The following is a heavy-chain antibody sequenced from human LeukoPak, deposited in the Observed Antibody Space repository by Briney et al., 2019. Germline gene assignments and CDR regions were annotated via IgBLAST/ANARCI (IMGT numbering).Heavy chain of an antibody. CDR1: GFTFSSYW. V-gene: IGHV3-20*04. Sequence: GGSLRLSCAASGFTFSSYWMSWVRQAPGKGLEWVSGINWNGGTTGYTDSVKGRFTISRDNAKNTLFLHMNSLRAEDTAVYYCNVRWGPNSDYWGQGTLVTVSS. J-gene: IGHJ4*02. CDR2: INWNGGTT. D-gene: IGHD7-27*01. CDR3: NVRWGPNSDY.